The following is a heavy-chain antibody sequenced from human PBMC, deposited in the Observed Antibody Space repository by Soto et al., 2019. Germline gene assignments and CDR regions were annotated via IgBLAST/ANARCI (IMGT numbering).Heavy chain of an antibody. CDR3: ATSPTGVLLSPGARRDWFDP. D-gene: IGHD1-1*01. V-gene: IGHV3-23*01. Sequence: GGSLRLSCAASGFTFSSYAMSWVRQAPGKGLEWVSAISGSGGSTYYADSVKGRFTISRDNSKNTLYLQMNSLRAEDTAVYYCATSPTGVLLSPGARRDWFDPWGQGTLVTVSS. CDR2: ISGSGGST. CDR1: GFTFSSYA. J-gene: IGHJ5*02.